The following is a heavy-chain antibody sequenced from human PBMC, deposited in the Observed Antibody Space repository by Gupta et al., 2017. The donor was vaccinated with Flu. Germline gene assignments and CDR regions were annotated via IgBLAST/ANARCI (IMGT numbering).Heavy chain of an antibody. J-gene: IGHJ4*02. D-gene: IGHD4-17*01. CDR1: GFSFSSYA. V-gene: IGHV3-30-3*01. CDR2: ISDDGGSI. CDR3: AGYGNFAS. Sequence: QEQLVESGGGVVQPGRSLRLSCAASGFSFSSYAMYWVRQAPGKGLEWVAVISDDGGSIDYADSVKSRFTISRDNSKNTLYLQMNSLRADDTAVYYCAGYGNFASWGQGALVTVSS.